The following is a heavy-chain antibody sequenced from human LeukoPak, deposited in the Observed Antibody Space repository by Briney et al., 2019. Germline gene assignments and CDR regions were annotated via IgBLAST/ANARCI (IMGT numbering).Heavy chain of an antibody. Sequence: SVKVSCKASGGTFSSYAISWVRQAPGQGLEWMGGIIPILGTANYAQKFQGRVTITADESTSTAYMELSSLRSEDTAVYYCASGPIHSILYYYGMDVWGQGTTVTVSS. J-gene: IGHJ6*02. D-gene: IGHD2-21*01. CDR2: IIPILGTA. V-gene: IGHV1-69*13. CDR3: ASGPIHSILYYYGMDV. CDR1: GGTFSSYA.